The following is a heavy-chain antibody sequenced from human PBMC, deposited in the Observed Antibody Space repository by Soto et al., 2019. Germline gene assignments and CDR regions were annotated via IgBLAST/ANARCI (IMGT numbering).Heavy chain of an antibody. V-gene: IGHV3-21*01. CDR1: GFTFSSYG. D-gene: IGHD1-1*01. J-gene: IGHJ5*02. CDR3: ARDTGTVTTAGWFDP. CDR2: ISSSSSYI. Sequence: EVQLVESGGGLVKPGGSLRLSCAASGFTFSSYGMNWVRQAPGKGLEWVSSISSSSSYIYYADSVKGRFTISRDNAKNSLYLQMNSLRAEDTAVYYCARDTGTVTTAGWFDPWGQGTLVTVSS.